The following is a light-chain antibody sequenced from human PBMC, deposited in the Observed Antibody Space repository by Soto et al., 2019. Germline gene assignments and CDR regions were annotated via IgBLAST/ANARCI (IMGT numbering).Light chain of an antibody. CDR2: DTS. CDR1: QSVSNN. CDR3: QQYNNWPPYT. V-gene: IGKV3-15*01. Sequence: EIVMRQSPATLSVSPGERVTLSCRASQSVSNNLAWYQQKPGQAPRLLIYDTSTRATGIPVRFSGSGSGTEFNLTISGLQSEDFEVYYCQQYNNWPPYTFGQGTKLEIK. J-gene: IGKJ2*01.